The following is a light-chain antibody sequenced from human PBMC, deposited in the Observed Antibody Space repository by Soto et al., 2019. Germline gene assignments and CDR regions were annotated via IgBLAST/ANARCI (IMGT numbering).Light chain of an antibody. Sequence: DIQITHSPSSLSASVGYRVTITCRASQDIGNALGWFQQKPGKAPKRLIYAASTLQSGVPSRFSGSGSGTESTLTISRLEPEDFAVYYCQQYGSSGTFGQGTKVDIK. CDR2: AAS. V-gene: IGKV1-17*01. J-gene: IGKJ1*01. CDR1: QDIGNA. CDR3: QQYGSSGT.